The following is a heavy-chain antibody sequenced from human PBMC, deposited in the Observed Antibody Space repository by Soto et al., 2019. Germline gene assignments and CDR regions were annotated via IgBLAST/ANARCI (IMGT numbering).Heavy chain of an antibody. D-gene: IGHD1-26*01. CDR1: GASLTSTSYH. CDR2: FYYSGST. J-gene: IGHJ6*02. Sequence: SENVSLTCAVSGASLTSTSYHWGWIRQPPGKGLEWIGNFYYSGSTYYNPSLRSRVTISVDASKNQFSVRVSSVTATDTAVYYCARSVGDYYYGMDVWGQGTTVT. V-gene: IGHV4-39*01. CDR3: ARSVGDYYYGMDV.